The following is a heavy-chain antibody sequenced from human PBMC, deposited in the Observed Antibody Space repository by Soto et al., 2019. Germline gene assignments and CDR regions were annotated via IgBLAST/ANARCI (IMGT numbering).Heavy chain of an antibody. V-gene: IGHV4-30-4*01. Sequence: PSETLSLTCSVSGGSVSSGYYYWSWCQPAPAKGLAWIATISYSGNNYHNPSLKSRRIMSIDPSQTQFALKVRSVPAADTAAYYCASPSLYGMDVWGQGTTVTVSS. CDR2: ISYSGNN. J-gene: IGHJ6*02. CDR1: GGSVSSGYYY. CDR3: ASPSLYGMDV.